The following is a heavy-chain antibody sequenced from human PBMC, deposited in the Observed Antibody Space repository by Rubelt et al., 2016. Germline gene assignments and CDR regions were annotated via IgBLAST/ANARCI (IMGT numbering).Heavy chain of an antibody. CDR2: IVVGSGNT. D-gene: IGHD5-12*01. CDR1: GFTFTSSA. V-gene: IGHV1-58*01. J-gene: IGHJ6*02. Sequence: QMQLVQSGPEVKKPGTSVKVSCKASGFTFTSSAVQWVRQARGQRLEWIGWIVVGSGNTNYAQKFQERVTITRDMSTSTAYRELSSLRSEDTAVYYCAADSGYGPSMDVWGQGTTVTVSS. CDR3: AADSGYGPSMDV.